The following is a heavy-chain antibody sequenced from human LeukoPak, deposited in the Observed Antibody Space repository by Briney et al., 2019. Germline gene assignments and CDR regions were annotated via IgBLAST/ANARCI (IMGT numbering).Heavy chain of an antibody. Sequence: PSETLSLTCTVSGDSISSSNFYWGWIRRPPGKGLEWVASISYSGNTYYTPSLKSRVTMSVDTSRNQLSLELSSATAADTAAYYCARLFRDHRGYFDYWGQGTLVTVAS. J-gene: IGHJ4*02. CDR3: ARLFRDHRGYFDY. CDR1: GDSISSSNFY. V-gene: IGHV4-39*01. CDR2: ISYSGNT. D-gene: IGHD3-16*02.